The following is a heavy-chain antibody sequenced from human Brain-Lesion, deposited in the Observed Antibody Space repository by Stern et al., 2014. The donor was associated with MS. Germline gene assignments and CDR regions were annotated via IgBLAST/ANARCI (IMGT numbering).Heavy chain of an antibody. V-gene: IGHV1-24*01. CDR2: FDPEDGET. J-gene: IGHJ4*02. CDR3: ATLSPGAGGNYYRHFDY. Sequence: VHLVESGAELKKPGASVKVSCKVSGYTLTELSMHWVRQAPRQGLEWMGGFDPEDGETIYAQKFQGRVTMTEDTSTDTAYMELSSLRSEDTAVYYCATLSPGAGGNYYRHFDYWGQGTLVTVSS. D-gene: IGHD1-26*01. CDR1: GYTLTELS.